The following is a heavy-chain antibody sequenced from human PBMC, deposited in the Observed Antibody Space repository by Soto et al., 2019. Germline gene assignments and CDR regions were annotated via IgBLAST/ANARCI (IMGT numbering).Heavy chain of an antibody. CDR1: GYTFTSYA. CDR2: INAGNGNT. V-gene: IGHV1-3*01. Sequence: QVQLVQSGAEVKKPGASVKVSCKASGYTFTSYAMHWVRQAPGQRLEWMGWINAGNGNTKYSQKFQGRVTITRDTSASTAYMDLSSLRSEDTAVYYCARLGKTLRAFDIWGQGTMVTVSS. J-gene: IGHJ3*02. CDR3: ARLGKTLRAFDI. D-gene: IGHD4-17*01.